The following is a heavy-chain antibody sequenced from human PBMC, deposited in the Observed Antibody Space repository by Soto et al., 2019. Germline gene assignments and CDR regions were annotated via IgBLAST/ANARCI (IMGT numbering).Heavy chain of an antibody. J-gene: IGHJ3*02. Sequence: SQTLSLTCAISGDSVSSNSVVWNWIRQSPSRGLEWLGRTYYRSKWFYEYAVSVKSRIAINPDTSKNQFSLKLSSVTAADTAVYYCAREVEGFLSLEGGGAFDIWGQGTMVTVSS. CDR1: GDSVSSNSVV. CDR2: TYYRSKWFY. D-gene: IGHD3-3*01. V-gene: IGHV6-1*01. CDR3: AREVEGFLSLEGGGAFDI.